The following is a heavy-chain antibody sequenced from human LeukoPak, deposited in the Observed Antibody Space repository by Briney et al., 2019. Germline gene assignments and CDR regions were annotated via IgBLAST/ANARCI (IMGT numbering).Heavy chain of an antibody. V-gene: IGHV1-18*01. J-gene: IGHJ4*02. CDR3: ARGPDYYDSSGYVDY. CDR1: RYTFTSYG. D-gene: IGHD3-22*01. Sequence: ASVKVSCKASRYTFTSYGISWVRQAPGQGRAGMVWISAYNGNTIYAQKLQGRVTMTTDTSTSTAYMELRSLRSDDTAVYYCARGPDYYDSSGYVDYWGQGTLVTVSS. CDR2: ISAYNGNT.